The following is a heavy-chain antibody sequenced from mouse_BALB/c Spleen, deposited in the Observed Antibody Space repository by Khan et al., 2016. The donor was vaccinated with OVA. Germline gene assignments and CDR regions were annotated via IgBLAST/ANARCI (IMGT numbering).Heavy chain of an antibody. CDR1: GFTFNTYA. CDR2: IRSKFNNYAT. J-gene: IGHJ4*01. CDR3: VRPYGNYGYYAMDY. V-gene: IGHV10-1*02. D-gene: IGHD2-10*02. Sequence: EVKLEESGGGLAQPKGSLKLTCAASGFTFNTYAMNWVRQAPGKGLEWVARIRSKFNNYATYYADSLKDRFTISRDDSQSMLYLQMNNLKTEDTAMYYCVRPYGNYGYYAMDYWGQGTSVTVSS.